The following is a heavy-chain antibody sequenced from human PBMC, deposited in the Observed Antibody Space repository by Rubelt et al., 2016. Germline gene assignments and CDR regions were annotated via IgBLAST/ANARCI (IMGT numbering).Heavy chain of an antibody. CDR2: ISDYNGNT. CDR3: ARRRAAAGTDYGMDV. D-gene: IGHD6-13*01. Sequence: QVQLVQSGAEVKKPGASVKVSCKASGYTLTSYGISWVRQAPGQGLEWMGWISDYNGNTNYERRFKGRVTMTPATSTGTAYRELRSLRSEDTAVEYCARRRAAAGTDYGMDVWGQGTTVTVSS. CDR1: GYTLTSYG. J-gene: IGHJ6*02. V-gene: IGHV1-18*01.